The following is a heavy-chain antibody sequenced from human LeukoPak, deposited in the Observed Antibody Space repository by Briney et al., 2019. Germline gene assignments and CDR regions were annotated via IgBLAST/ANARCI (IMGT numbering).Heavy chain of an antibody. Sequence: SVKVSCKASGGTFSSYAISWVRQAPGQGLEWMGRIIPIFGTANYAQKFQGRVTVTTDESTSTAYMELSSLRSEDTAVYYCARAGNYYGSGSYRYWGQGTLVTVSS. CDR1: GGTFSSYA. CDR2: IIPIFGTA. V-gene: IGHV1-69*05. D-gene: IGHD3-10*01. CDR3: ARAGNYYGSGSYRY. J-gene: IGHJ4*02.